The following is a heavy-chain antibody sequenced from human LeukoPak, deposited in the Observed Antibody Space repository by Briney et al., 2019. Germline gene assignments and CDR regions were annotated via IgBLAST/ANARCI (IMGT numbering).Heavy chain of an antibody. CDR2: INTNTGNP. V-gene: IGHV7-4-1*02. D-gene: IGHD3-10*01. CDR3: ARDSWERPDLVRGVLNWFDP. Sequence: ASVKVSCKASGYTFTSYAMNWVRQAPGQGLEWMGWINTNTGNPTYAQGFTGRFVSSLDTSVSTAYLQISSLKAEDTAVYYCARDSWERPDLVRGVLNWFDPWGQGTLVTVSS. J-gene: IGHJ5*02. CDR1: GYTFTSYA.